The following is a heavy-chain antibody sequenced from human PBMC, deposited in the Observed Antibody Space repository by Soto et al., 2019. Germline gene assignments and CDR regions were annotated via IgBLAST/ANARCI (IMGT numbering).Heavy chain of an antibody. V-gene: IGHV3-9*01. CDR2: INWNSGSI. J-gene: IGHJ4*02. CDR1: GFTFDDYA. Sequence: GGSLRLSCAASGFTFDDYAMHWVRQAPGKGLEWVSGINWNSGSIGYADSVKGRFTISRDNAKSSLYLQMNSLRAEDTALYYCAKDGGDGYNYQAFDYWGQGTLVTVSS. CDR3: AKDGGDGYNYQAFDY. D-gene: IGHD5-12*01.